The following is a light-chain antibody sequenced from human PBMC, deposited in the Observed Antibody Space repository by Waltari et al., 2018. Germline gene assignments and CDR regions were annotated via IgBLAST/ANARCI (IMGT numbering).Light chain of an antibody. Sequence: QSALTQPASVSGSPGQSISISCTGTSSDIGDSNYVSWYQQHPGEAPKLIIYEVTTRPSGVFNRFSGSKSGNTASLTISGLQAEDEADYYCSSFTTNSPPYVFGTGTEVTVL. J-gene: IGLJ1*01. V-gene: IGLV2-14*01. CDR2: EVT. CDR1: SSDIGDSNY. CDR3: SSFTTNSPPYV.